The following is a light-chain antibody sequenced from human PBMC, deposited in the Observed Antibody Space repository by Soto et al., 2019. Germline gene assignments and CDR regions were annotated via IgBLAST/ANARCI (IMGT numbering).Light chain of an antibody. CDR1: SSNIGAGYD. J-gene: IGLJ2*01. CDR2: GNS. Sequence: QSVLTQPPSVSGAPGQRVTISCTGSSSNIGAGYDVHWYQQLPGTAPKLLIYGNSNRPSGVPDRFSGSKSGTSASLAFTGLKAEDEADYYCQAYDSSLSGYVVFGGGTKLTVL. V-gene: IGLV1-40*01. CDR3: QAYDSSLSGYVV.